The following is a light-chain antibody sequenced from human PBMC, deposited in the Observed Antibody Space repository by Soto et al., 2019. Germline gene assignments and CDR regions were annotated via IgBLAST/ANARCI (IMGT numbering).Light chain of an antibody. J-gene: IGLJ3*02. CDR2: DVS. V-gene: IGLV2-14*01. CDR1: SSDVGGYNY. CDR3: SSYTSSSTLNWV. Sequence: QSVLTQPASVSGSPGQSITISCTGTSSDVGGYNYVSWYQQHPGKAPKLMIYDVSNRPSGVSNRFSGPKSGNTASLTISGLQAEDEADYYCSSYTSSSTLNWVFGGGTKLTVL.